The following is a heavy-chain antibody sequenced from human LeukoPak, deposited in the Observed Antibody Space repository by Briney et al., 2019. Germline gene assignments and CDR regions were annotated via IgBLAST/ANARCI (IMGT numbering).Heavy chain of an antibody. CDR1: GFTLDDYA. Sequence: GGSLRLSCVVSGFTLDDYAMHWVRQAPGKGLEWVSLISGDGGSTYYADSVKGRFTISRDNSKNSLYLQMSSLRTEDTALYYCAKVPSSQYLPIDYWGQGTLVTVSS. J-gene: IGHJ4*02. V-gene: IGHV3-43*02. D-gene: IGHD2-2*01. CDR3: AKVPSSQYLPIDY. CDR2: ISGDGGST.